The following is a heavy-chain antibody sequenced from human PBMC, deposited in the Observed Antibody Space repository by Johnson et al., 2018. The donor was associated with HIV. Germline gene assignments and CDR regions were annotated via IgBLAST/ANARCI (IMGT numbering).Heavy chain of an antibody. CDR1: GFTFSNAW. D-gene: IGHD3-22*01. Sequence: EVQLVESGGGLVQPGGSLRLSCAASGFTFSNAWMSWVRQAPGKGLEWVGRIKSKTDGGTTDYAAPVKGRFTISRDDSKNTLYLQMNSLKTEDPAVYYCTICITMLVVVTTDAFYIWGQGTMVTVSS. CDR2: IKSKTDGGTT. CDR3: TICITMLVVVTTDAFYI. V-gene: IGHV3-15*01. J-gene: IGHJ3*02.